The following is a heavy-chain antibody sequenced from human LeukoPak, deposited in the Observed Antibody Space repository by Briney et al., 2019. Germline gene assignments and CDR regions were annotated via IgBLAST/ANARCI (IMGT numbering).Heavy chain of an antibody. V-gene: IGHV1-2*02. CDR3: ARSVVVTATLNDAFDI. CDR1: GYTFTDYY. CDR2: INPNSGGT. J-gene: IGHJ3*02. Sequence: ASVKVSCKASGYTFTDYYMHWVRQAPGQGLEWMGWINPNSGGTNYAQKFQGRVTMTRDTSISTAYMELSRLRSDDTAVYYCARSVVVTATLNDAFDIWGQGTMVTVSS. D-gene: IGHD2-21*02.